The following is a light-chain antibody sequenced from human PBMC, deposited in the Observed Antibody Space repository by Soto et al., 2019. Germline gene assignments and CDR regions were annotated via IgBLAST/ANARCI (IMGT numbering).Light chain of an antibody. V-gene: IGLV2-14*03. CDR2: EVS. Sequence: QSALTQPASVSGSPGQSITISCTGSSTDVGGYTYVSWYQQFPGKPPKLMIYEVSNRPSGVSNRFSGSKSGNTASLTISGLQAEDEADYYCSSYTSDSTLVFGGGTKVTVL. CDR1: STDVGGYTY. CDR3: SSYTSDSTLV. J-gene: IGLJ3*02.